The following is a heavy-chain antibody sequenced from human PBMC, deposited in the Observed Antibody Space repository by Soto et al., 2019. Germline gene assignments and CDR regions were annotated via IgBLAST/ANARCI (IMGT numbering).Heavy chain of an antibody. J-gene: IGHJ5*02. D-gene: IGHD2-21*01. Sequence: SETLSLTCAFSGGPFSGVYWSWIRQPPGKGLEWIGGVNHRGSANYNPSLESRVTMSVDTSKNQFSLKLTSVTAADSAVYYCARDAFCGSGTCRVGHWFDPWGQGTLVTVSS. CDR2: VNHRGSA. V-gene: IGHV4-34*01. CDR3: ARDAFCGSGTCRVGHWFDP. CDR1: GGPFSGVY.